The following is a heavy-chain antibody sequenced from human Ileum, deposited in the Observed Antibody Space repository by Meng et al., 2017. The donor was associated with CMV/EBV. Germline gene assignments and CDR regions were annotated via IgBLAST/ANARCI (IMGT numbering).Heavy chain of an antibody. V-gene: IGHV1-8*02. J-gene: IGHJ4*02. Sequence: FTCDEINWVRQTTGQGLKWMGWMNPNSGNTGYAQKFKGRVTMTRDTSIGTAYMELSRLRSDDTAVYYCTRGDLGYCSGGTCYPAFHYWGQGTLVTVSS. CDR2: MNPNSGNT. CDR3: TRGDLGYCSGGTCYPAFHY. D-gene: IGHD2-15*01. CDR1: FTCDE.